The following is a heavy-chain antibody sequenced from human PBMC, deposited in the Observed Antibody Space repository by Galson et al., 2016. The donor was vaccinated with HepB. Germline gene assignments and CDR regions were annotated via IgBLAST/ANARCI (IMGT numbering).Heavy chain of an antibody. Sequence: SLRLSCAASEFPFSIYWMTWVRQAPGQGLEWVGNIMQNGDEMAKWDAVKGRFTRSRVNARNILYLQMDSLRAEEPAIYYCARENWGTFDIWGQGTIVTVSS. CDR3: ARENWGTFDI. D-gene: IGHD3-16*01. CDR2: IMQNGDEM. CDR1: EFPFSIYW. V-gene: IGHV3-7*01. J-gene: IGHJ3*02.